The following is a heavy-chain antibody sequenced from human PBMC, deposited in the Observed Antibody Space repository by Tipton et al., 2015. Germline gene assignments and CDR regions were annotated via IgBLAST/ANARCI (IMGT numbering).Heavy chain of an antibody. CDR3: ARGLLLWFGMSDY. D-gene: IGHD3-10*01. Sequence: SLRLSCTVTDGSISSRHWWAWVRQPPGKGLEWIGYIYYSGSTNYNPSLKSRVTISVDTSKNQFSLKLSSVTAADTAVYYCARGLLLWFGMSDYWGRGTLVTVSS. J-gene: IGHJ4*02. V-gene: IGHV4-4*02. CDR1: DGSISSRHW. CDR2: IYYSGST.